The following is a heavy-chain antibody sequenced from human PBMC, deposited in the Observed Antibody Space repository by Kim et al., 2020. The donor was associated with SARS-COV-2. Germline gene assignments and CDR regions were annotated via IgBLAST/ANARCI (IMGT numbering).Heavy chain of an antibody. CDR2: IYHSGST. J-gene: IGHJ5*02. Sequence: SETLSLTYAVSGGSISSGGYSWSWIRQPPGKGLEWIGYIYHSGSTYYNPSLKRRVTISVDRSKNQFSLKLSSVTAADTAVYYCAREQPGYCSSTSCSWFDPGGQGTLVTVSS. D-gene: IGHD2-2*01. V-gene: IGHV4-30-2*01. CDR3: AREQPGYCSSTSCSWFDP. CDR1: GGSISSGGYS.